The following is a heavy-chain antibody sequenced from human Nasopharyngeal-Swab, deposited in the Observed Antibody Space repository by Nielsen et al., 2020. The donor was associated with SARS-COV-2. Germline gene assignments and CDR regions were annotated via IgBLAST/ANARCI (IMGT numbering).Heavy chain of an antibody. CDR3: ARSFGAGRYYYYGMDV. V-gene: IGHV2-70*11. CDR1: GFSLSTSGMC. D-gene: IGHD3-3*01. Sequence: SGPTLVKPTQTLTLTCTFSGFSLSTSGMCVSWIRQPPGKALEWLARIDWDDDKYYSTSLKTRLTISKDTSKNQVVLTMTNMDPVDTATYYCARSFGAGRYYYYGMDVWGQGTTVTVS. CDR2: IDWDDDK. J-gene: IGHJ6*02.